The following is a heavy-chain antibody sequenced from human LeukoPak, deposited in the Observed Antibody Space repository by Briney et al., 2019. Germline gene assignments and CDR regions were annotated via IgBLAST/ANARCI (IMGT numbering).Heavy chain of an antibody. CDR3: ARGGGGIAARPVPFFDDY. D-gene: IGHD6-6*01. V-gene: IGHV3-20*04. J-gene: IGHJ4*02. CDR2: INWNGGST. Sequence: PGGSLRLSCAASGFTFSRDWMSWVRQAPGKGLEWVSGINWNGGSTGYADSVKGRFTISRDNAKNSLYLQMNSLRAEDTALYYCARGGGGIAARPVPFFDDYWGQGTLVTVSS. CDR1: GFTFSRDW.